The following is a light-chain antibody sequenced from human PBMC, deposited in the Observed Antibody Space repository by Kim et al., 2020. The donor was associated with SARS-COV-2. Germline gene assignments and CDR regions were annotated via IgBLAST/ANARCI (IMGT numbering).Light chain of an antibody. CDR1: SSDVGGYDY. Sequence: QSALTQPASVSGSLGQSITISCTGTSSDVGGYDYVSWYQQRPGEAPKVMIYDVSNRPSGVSDRFSGSKSGNTASLTISGLQAEDEADYYCSSYTSSSLYVFGTGTKVTVL. CDR2: DVS. CDR3: SSYTSSSLYV. J-gene: IGLJ1*01. V-gene: IGLV2-14*01.